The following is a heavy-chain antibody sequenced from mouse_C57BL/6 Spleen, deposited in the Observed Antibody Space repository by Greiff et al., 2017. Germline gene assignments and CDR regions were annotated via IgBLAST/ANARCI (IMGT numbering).Heavy chain of an antibody. CDR2: IYPGDGDT. Sequence: VQLQQSGPELVKPGASVKISCKASGYAFSSSWMNWVKQRPGKGLEWIGRIYPGDGDTNYNGKFKGKATLTADKSSSTAYMQLSSLTSEDSAVYFCARYGNSSVFAYWGQGTLVTVSA. D-gene: IGHD3-2*02. CDR1: GYAFSSSW. V-gene: IGHV1-82*01. J-gene: IGHJ3*01. CDR3: ARYGNSSVFAY.